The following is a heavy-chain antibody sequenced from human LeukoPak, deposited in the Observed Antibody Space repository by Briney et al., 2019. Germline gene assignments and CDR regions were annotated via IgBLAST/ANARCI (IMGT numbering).Heavy chain of an antibody. CDR2: ISSSGSTM. CDR1: GFTFSSYE. V-gene: IGHV3-48*03. CDR3: ASSSWYALDY. J-gene: IGHJ4*02. D-gene: IGHD6-13*01. Sequence: GVLRLSCAASGFTFSSYEMNWVRQAPGKGLEWISYISSSGSTMYYADSVKGRFTTSRDNAKNSLYLQMNSLRAEDTAIYYCASSSWYALDYWGQGTLVTVSS.